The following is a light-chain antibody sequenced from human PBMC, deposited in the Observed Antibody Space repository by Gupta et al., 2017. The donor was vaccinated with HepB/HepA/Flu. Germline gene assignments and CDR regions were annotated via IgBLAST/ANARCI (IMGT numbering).Light chain of an antibody. Sequence: QSALTPPPSASGSPGQPVTISCPGTSSDVGGYNYVSWYQQHPGKAPKLLIYAVSKRPSGVPDRFSGSKSGNTASLTVSGLQAEDEADYYCSSHAGSGNYVFGTGTQVTVL. CDR1: SSDVGGYNY. CDR2: AVS. J-gene: IGLJ1*01. CDR3: SSHAGSGNYV. V-gene: IGLV2-8*01.